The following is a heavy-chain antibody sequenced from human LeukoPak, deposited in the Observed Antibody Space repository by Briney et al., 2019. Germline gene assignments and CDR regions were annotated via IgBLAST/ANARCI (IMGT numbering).Heavy chain of an antibody. J-gene: IGHJ4*02. V-gene: IGHV1-18*01. CDR2: ISGHNGNT. CDR3: ARADTVRLGELSHFDY. CDR1: GYTFTTYG. Sequence: ASVKVSCKTSGYTFTTYGLSWVRQARGQGLEWMGWISGHNGNTNYAHKFQGRVSMTTDTPTRTTYMELKSLRSDDTAVYYCARADTVRLGELSHFDYWGQGTLVTVSS. D-gene: IGHD3-16*02.